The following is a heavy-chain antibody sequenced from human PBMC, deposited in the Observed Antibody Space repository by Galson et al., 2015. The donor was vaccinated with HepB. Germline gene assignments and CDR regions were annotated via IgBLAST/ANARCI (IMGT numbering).Heavy chain of an antibody. J-gene: IGHJ4*02. Sequence: SLRLSCAASGFTFSSYSMNWVRQAPGKGLEWVSSISSSSSYIYYADSVKGRFTISRNNAKNSLYLQMNSLRAEDTAVYYCARVPGIMITFGGVIAEEGVFDYWGQGTLVTVSS. V-gene: IGHV3-21*01. CDR1: GFTFSSYS. CDR3: ARVPGIMITFGGVIAEEGVFDY. CDR2: ISSSSSYI. D-gene: IGHD3-16*02.